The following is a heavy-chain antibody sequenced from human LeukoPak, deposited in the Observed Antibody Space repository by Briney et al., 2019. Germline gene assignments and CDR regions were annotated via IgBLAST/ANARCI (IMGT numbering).Heavy chain of an antibody. CDR2: FYYSGNT. CDR1: GVSITHY. J-gene: IGHJ5*02. D-gene: IGHD5-12*01. CDR3: ARQWDIVATWGRWFDP. Sequence: SETLSLTCTVSGVSITHYWGWIRRPPVKGLEWIGSFYYSGNTYYNSSLESRVTISVDTSKNQFSLKLTSVTAADTAIYYCARQWDIVATWGRWFDPWGQGILVTVSS. V-gene: IGHV4-39*01.